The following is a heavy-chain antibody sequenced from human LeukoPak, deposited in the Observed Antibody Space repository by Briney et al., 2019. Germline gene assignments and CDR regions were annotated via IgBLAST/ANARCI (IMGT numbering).Heavy chain of an antibody. CDR2: IKQDGSEK. V-gene: IGHV3-7*02. D-gene: IGHD2-21*01. CDR1: GFTFSTYW. J-gene: IGHJ4*02. Sequence: GGSLRLSCAASGFTFSTYWMSWVRQAPGKGLEGVANIKQDGSEKYYADSVKGRFTISRDNAKNSLYLQMNSLRAEDTAVYSCARLKGERSLFEYWGQGTLVTVSS. CDR3: ARLKGERSLFEY.